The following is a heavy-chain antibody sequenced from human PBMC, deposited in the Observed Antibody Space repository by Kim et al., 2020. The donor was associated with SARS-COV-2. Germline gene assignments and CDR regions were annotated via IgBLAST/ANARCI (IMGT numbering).Heavy chain of an antibody. D-gene: IGHD2-15*01. CDR3: ARDCSGGSCYSVSYYYGMDV. V-gene: IGHV3-48*02. Sequence: GGSLRLSCAASGFTFSSYSMNWVRHAPGKGLEWVSYIISSSSNIYYADSVKGRFTISRDNAKNSLYLQMNSLRDEDTAVCYCARDCSGGSCYSVSYYYGMDVWGQGTTVTVSS. J-gene: IGHJ6*02. CDR2: IISSSSNI. CDR1: GFTFSSYS.